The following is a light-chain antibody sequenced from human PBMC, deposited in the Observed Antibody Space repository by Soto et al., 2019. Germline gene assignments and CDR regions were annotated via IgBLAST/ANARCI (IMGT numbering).Light chain of an antibody. J-gene: IGKJ1*01. V-gene: IGKV3-15*01. CDR3: QQYSNWPPPYT. CDR1: QSVSSY. Sequence: EIVMTQSPATLSVSPGETATLSCRASQSVSSYLAWYQQKPGQAPRLLIYDASTRATGIPAKFSGSGSGTDFTLTISSLQPEDFAIYYCQQYSNWPPPYTFGQGTEVAIK. CDR2: DAS.